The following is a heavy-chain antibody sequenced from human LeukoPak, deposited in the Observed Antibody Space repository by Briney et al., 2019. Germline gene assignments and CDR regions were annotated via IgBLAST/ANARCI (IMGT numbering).Heavy chain of an antibody. J-gene: IGHJ3*02. V-gene: IGHV3-7*01. D-gene: IGHD3-10*01. Sequence: PGGSLRLSCAASGFTFSSYAMNWVRQAPGKGLEWVANIKQDGSEKYYVDSVKGRFTISRDNAKNSLYLQMNSLRAEDTAVYYCARGDYYGSGSFPLAFDIWGQGTTVTVSS. CDR2: IKQDGSEK. CDR1: GFTFSSYA. CDR3: ARGDYYGSGSFPLAFDI.